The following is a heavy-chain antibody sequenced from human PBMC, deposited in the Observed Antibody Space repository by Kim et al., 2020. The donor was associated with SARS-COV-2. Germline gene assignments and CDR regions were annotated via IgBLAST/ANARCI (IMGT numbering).Heavy chain of an antibody. J-gene: IGHJ4*02. CDR3: ARDVSGSGSYYPDS. Sequence: YGDSVKGRITIYRDNARNSVFLQMNGLRAEDTAVYYCARDVSGSGSYYPDSWGQGTLVIVSS. D-gene: IGHD3-10*01. V-gene: IGHV3-7*01.